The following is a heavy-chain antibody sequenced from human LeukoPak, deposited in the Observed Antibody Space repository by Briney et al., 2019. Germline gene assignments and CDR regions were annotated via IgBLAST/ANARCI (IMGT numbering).Heavy chain of an antibody. D-gene: IGHD3-9*01. CDR3: ARARYVNSFYAFDI. J-gene: IGHJ3*02. V-gene: IGHV4-59*01. Sequence: SETLSLTCSVSGASIRSYYWSWIRLPPGKGLEWIGYLSKSGNTNYSPSLKSRVTIFGDTSKNQFFLKLSSVTAADTAVYYCARARYVNSFYAFDIWGQGTLVTVSS. CDR2: LSKSGNT. CDR1: GASIRSYY.